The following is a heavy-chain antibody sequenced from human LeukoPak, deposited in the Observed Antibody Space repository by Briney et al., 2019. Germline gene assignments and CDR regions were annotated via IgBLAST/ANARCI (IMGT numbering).Heavy chain of an antibody. Sequence: SETLSLTCTVSGGSISGQYWSWIRQPPGRGPEWIGYIHYGGSTNYNPSLRSRVTISLDTSKDQFSLKLSSVTAADTAVYYCARLRCSSISFWFDPWGQGTLVTVSS. CDR1: GGSISGQY. J-gene: IGHJ5*02. V-gene: IGHV4-59*08. D-gene: IGHD3-10*02. CDR3: ARLRCSSISFWFDP. CDR2: IHYGGST.